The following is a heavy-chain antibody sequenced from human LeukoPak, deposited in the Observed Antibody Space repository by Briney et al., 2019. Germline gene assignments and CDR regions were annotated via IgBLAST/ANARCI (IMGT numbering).Heavy chain of an antibody. D-gene: IGHD6-6*01. CDR2: IYYSGST. CDR3: ARAIGYSSSWGVAWFDP. CDR1: GGSISSGGYY. Sequence: PSQTLSLTCTVSGGSISSGGYYWSWIRQHPGKGLEWIGYIYYSGSTYYNSSLKSRVTISVDTSKNQFSLKLSSVTAADTAVYYCARAIGYSSSWGVAWFDPWGQGTLVTVSS. V-gene: IGHV4-31*03. J-gene: IGHJ5*02.